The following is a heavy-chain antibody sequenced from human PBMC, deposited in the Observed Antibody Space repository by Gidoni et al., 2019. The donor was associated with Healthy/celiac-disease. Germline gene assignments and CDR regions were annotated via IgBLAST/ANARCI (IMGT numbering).Heavy chain of an antibody. V-gene: IGHV3-23*04. CDR1: GFTLSSYA. CDR3: AKDLRAPVTMVQGVIFDY. CDR2: ISGSGGST. Sequence: EVQLVESGGGLVQPGGSLRLSCAASGFTLSSYAMSWVRQAPGKGLEWVSAISGSGGSTCYADSVKGRFTISRDNSKNTLYLQMNSLRAEDTAVYYCAKDLRAPVTMVQGVIFDYWGQGTLVTVSS. D-gene: IGHD3-10*01. J-gene: IGHJ4*02.